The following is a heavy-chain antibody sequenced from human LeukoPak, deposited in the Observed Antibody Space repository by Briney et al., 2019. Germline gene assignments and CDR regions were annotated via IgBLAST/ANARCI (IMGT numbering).Heavy chain of an antibody. CDR2: INPNSGGT. V-gene: IGHV1-2*02. Sequence: ASVKVSCKASGYTFTDYYVHWVRQAPGQGLEWMGWINPNSGGTNYARKFQGRVTMTRDTSISTAYMELSRLRSDDTAVYYCAREGQWLGPDYWGQGTLVTVSS. CDR1: GYTFTDYY. CDR3: AREGQWLGPDY. J-gene: IGHJ4*02. D-gene: IGHD6-19*01.